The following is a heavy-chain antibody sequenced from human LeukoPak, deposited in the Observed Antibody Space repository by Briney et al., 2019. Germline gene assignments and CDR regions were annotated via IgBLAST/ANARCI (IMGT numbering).Heavy chain of an antibody. CDR3: ARLWDIAVAGSHYFDY. Sequence: SETLSLTCTVSGGSISSYYWSWIRQPPGKGLEWIGYSYYSGSTNYNPSLKSRVTISVDTSKNQFSLKLSSVTAADTAVYYCARLWDIAVAGSHYFDYWGQGTLVTVSS. D-gene: IGHD6-19*01. CDR1: GGSISSYY. CDR2: SYYSGST. J-gene: IGHJ4*02. V-gene: IGHV4-59*08.